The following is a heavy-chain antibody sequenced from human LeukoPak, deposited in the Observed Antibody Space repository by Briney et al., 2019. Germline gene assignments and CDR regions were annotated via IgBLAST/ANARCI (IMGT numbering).Heavy chain of an antibody. Sequence: QCGRSLRLSCAASGFTFSSYAMHWVRQAQGKGLEWVAVISYDGSNKYYADSVKGRFTISGDNSKNTLYLQMNSLRAEDTAVYYCARGGLGYCSSTSCYGWTFDIWGQGTMVTVSS. D-gene: IGHD2-2*01. J-gene: IGHJ3*02. CDR3: ARGGLGYCSSTSCYGWTFDI. V-gene: IGHV3-30-3*01. CDR2: ISYDGSNK. CDR1: GFTFSSYA.